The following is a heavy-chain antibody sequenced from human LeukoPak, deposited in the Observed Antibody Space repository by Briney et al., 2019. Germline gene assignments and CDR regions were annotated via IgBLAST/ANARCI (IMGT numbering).Heavy chain of an antibody. D-gene: IGHD7-27*01. V-gene: IGHV4-39*07. CDR2: IYYSGST. CDR1: GVSISSSTYY. CDR3: VRQLGTPL. J-gene: IGHJ4*02. Sequence: SETLSLTCTVSGVSISSSTYYWGWIRQPPGKGLEWLATIYYSGSTYKNPSLRSRVTITVDTSKNQFSLKLSSVTAADTAVYYCVRQLGTPLWGQGTLVTVSS.